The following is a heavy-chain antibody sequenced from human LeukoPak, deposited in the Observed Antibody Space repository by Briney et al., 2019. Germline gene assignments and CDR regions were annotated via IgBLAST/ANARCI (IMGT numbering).Heavy chain of an antibody. Sequence: SQTLSLTCTVSGGSISSGSYYWSWIRQPAGKGLEWIVRIYTSGSTNYNPSLKSRVTISVDTSKNQFSLKLSSVTAVDTAVYYCARSTYYDFWSGYFDYWGQGTLVTVSS. CDR1: GGSISSGSYY. D-gene: IGHD3-3*01. J-gene: IGHJ4*02. CDR3: ARSTYYDFWSGYFDY. V-gene: IGHV4-61*02. CDR2: IYTSGST.